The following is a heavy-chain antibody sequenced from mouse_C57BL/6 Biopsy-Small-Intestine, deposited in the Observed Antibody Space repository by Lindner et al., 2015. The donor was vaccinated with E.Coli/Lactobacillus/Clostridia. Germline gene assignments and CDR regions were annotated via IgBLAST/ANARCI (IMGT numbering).Heavy chain of an antibody. CDR2: ILPGSGST. CDR3: ARGYDGYYEFAY. J-gene: IGHJ3*01. D-gene: IGHD2-3*01. CDR1: GYAFTNYL. V-gene: IGHV1-9*01. Sequence: VQLQESGAELVRPGTSVKVSCKASGYAFTNYLIEWVKQRPGHGLEWIGEILPGSGSTNYNEKFKGKATFTADTSSNTAYMQLSSLTTEDSAIYYCARGYDGYYEFAYWGQGTLVTVSA.